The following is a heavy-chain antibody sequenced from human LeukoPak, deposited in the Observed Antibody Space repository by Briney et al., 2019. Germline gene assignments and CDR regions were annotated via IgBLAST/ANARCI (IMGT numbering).Heavy chain of an antibody. CDR1: GESFRAYY. D-gene: IGHD4-11*01. V-gene: IGHV4-34*01. J-gene: IGHJ5*02. Sequence: SETLSLTCAVYGESFRAYYWTWLRHPPRKGLEWIGEISHSGSTNYNPSLKSRVTISVDTSKNQFSLRLSPVTAADTAVYYCARGDYGNQRSNNWFDPWGQGTLVTVSS. CDR3: ARGDYGNQRSNNWFDP. CDR2: ISHSGST.